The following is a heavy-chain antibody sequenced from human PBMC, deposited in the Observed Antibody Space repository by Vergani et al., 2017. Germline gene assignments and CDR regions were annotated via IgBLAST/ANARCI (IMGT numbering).Heavy chain of an antibody. J-gene: IGHJ4*02. D-gene: IGHD3-22*01. V-gene: IGHV3-23*01. Sequence: EVQLLESGGNLVQPGGSLRLSCAASGFTFTNFAMTWVRQAPGEGLEWVSGISGSGGFTYYADSVKGRFTISRDNSKNTMLLQMNNLRAEDTAVYYCAKDNVPGYYDSSGYCDYWVQGTLVTVSS. CDR2: ISGSGGFT. CDR1: GFTFTNFA. CDR3: AKDNVPGYYDSSGYCDY.